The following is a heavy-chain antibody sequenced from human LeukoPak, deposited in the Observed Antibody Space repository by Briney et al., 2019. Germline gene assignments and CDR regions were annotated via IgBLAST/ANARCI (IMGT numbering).Heavy chain of an antibody. CDR2: IRQDGSEK. Sequence: AGSLRLSCEVSGFTFTDYWMNWVRQAPGKGPEWVASIRQDGSEKTYVDSVKGRFTISRDNTKNSLSLQLNGLRAEDTAVYYCARDGTAAGLYFDLWGQGTLVTVSS. D-gene: IGHD6-13*01. CDR3: ARDGTAAGLYFDL. J-gene: IGHJ4*01. CDR1: GFTFTDYW. V-gene: IGHV3-7*01.